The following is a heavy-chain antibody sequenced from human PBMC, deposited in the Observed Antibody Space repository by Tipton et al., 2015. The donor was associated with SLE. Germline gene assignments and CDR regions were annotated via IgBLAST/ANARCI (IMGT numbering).Heavy chain of an antibody. D-gene: IGHD3-10*01. J-gene: IGHJ6*02. V-gene: IGHV1-18*01. Sequence: QVQLVQSGAEVKKPGASVKVSCKASGYTFTSYGISWVRQAPGQGLEWMGWISAYNGNTNYAQKLQGRVTMTTDTSTSTAYMELRSLRSDDTAVYYCARASPRVLLWFRERDYYGMDVWGQGTTVTVSS. CDR3: ARASPRVLLWFRERDYYGMDV. CDR2: ISAYNGNT. CDR1: GYTFTSYG.